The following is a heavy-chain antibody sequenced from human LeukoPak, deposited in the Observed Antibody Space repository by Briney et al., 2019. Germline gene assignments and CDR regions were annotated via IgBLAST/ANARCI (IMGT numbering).Heavy chain of an antibody. CDR1: GYSFTSHY. J-gene: IGHJ5*02. CDR3: ARDNSVGDIAWWFDP. CDR2: INPSGSST. D-gene: IGHD3-16*02. Sequence: ASVKVSCKASGYSFTSHYMHWVRQAPGQGLEWIGLINPSGSSTLYAQKFQGRVTMTRDMSTTTDYMGLSSLRSEDTAVYYCARDNSVGDIAWWFDPWGQGTLVTVSS. V-gene: IGHV1-46*01.